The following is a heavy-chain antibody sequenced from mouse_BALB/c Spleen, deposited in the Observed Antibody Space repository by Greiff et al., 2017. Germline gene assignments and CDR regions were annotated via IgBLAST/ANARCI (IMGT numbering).Heavy chain of an antibody. CDR1: GFTFSSYA. D-gene: IGHD2-4*01. CDR3: ARAYDYDHRGFAN. V-gene: IGHV5-6-5*01. Sequence: EVQVVESGGGLVKPGGSLKLSCAASGFTFSSYAMSWVRQTPEKRLEWVASISSGGSTYYPDSVKGRFTISSDNARNILYLQMSSLRSEDTAMYYCARAYDYDHRGFANWGQGTLVTVSA. CDR2: ISSGGST. J-gene: IGHJ3*01.